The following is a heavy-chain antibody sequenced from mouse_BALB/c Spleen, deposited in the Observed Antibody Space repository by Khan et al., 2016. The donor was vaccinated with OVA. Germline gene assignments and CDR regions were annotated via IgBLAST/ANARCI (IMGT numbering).Heavy chain of an antibody. Sequence: EVELVESGGGLVQPGGSLKLSCAASGFTFSNYGMHWVRQTPEKGLEWVAYISGDSNTTYYLDSVKGRFTISRDNPKNTLFLQMNSLMSEDTAMSYCAASYSSGYYFDYWGPGTTLTVS. CDR3: AASYSSGYYFDY. CDR1: GFTFSNYG. V-gene: IGHV5-17*02. CDR2: ISGDSNTT. D-gene: IGHD1-1*01. J-gene: IGHJ2*01.